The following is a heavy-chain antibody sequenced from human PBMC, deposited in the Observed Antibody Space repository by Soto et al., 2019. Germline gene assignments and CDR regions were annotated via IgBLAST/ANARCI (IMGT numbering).Heavy chain of an antibody. CDR1: GFTFSSYA. Sequence: QVQLVESGGGVVQPGRSLRLSCAAPGFTFSSYAMHWVRQAPGKGLEWVAVISYDGSNKYYADSVKGRFTISRDNSKNTLYLQMNSLRAEDTAVYYCARAWGLLWFGEAGFDPWGQGTLVTVSS. J-gene: IGHJ5*02. CDR2: ISYDGSNK. D-gene: IGHD3-10*01. V-gene: IGHV3-30-3*01. CDR3: ARAWGLLWFGEAGFDP.